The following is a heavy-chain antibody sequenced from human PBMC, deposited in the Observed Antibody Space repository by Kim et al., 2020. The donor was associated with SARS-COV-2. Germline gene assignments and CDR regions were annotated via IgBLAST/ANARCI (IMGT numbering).Heavy chain of an antibody. CDR3: ARGVRYFDWLLSDAFDI. Sequence: KSRVTISVDTSKNQFSLKLSSVTAADTAVYYCARGVRYFDWLLSDAFDIWGQGTMVTVSS. J-gene: IGHJ3*02. D-gene: IGHD3-9*01. V-gene: IGHV4-59*09.